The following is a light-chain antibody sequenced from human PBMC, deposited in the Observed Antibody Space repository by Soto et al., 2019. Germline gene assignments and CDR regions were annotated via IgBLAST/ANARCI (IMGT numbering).Light chain of an antibody. J-gene: IGKJ2*01. CDR3: QQYNNWPYT. Sequence: EIVMTQSPATLSVSPGERATLSCRASQSVSRNLAWYQQKPGQAPRLLIYAASTRPTGIPARFSGSGSGTEFTLTISSLQSEDFALYYCQQYNNWPYTFGQGTKLEIK. CDR1: QSVSRN. V-gene: IGKV3-15*01. CDR2: AAS.